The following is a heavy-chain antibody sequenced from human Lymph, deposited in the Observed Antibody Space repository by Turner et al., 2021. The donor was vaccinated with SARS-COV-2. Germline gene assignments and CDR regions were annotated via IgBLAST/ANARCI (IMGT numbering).Heavy chain of an antibody. CDR1: GFTFSYYW. D-gene: IGHD1-26*01. V-gene: IGHV3-7*01. Sequence: EVQLVESGGGLVQPGGSLRLSGAASGFTFSYYWMGWVRQAPGKGLEWVANIKQDGSEKYYVDSVKGRFTISRDNAKNSLFLQMNSLRAEDTAVYYCARMGSSSWYFDYWGQGTLVTVSS. CDR3: ARMGSSSWYFDY. J-gene: IGHJ4*02. CDR2: IKQDGSEK.